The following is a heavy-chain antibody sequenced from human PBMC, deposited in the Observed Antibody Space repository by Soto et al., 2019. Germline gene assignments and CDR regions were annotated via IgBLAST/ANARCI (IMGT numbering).Heavy chain of an antibody. J-gene: IGHJ4*02. D-gene: IGHD3-9*01. Sequence: PSETLSLTCTVSGGSISSGGYYWSWIRQHPGKGLEWIGYIYYSGSTYYNPSLKSRVTISVDTSKNQFSLKLSSVTAADTAVYYCASLHYDILTGYAFDYWGQGTLVTVSS. V-gene: IGHV4-31*03. CDR1: GGSISSGGYY. CDR3: ASLHYDILTGYAFDY. CDR2: IYYSGST.